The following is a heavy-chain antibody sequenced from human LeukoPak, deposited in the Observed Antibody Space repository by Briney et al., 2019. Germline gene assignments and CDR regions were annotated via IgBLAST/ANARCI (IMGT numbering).Heavy chain of an antibody. D-gene: IGHD6-19*01. J-gene: IGHJ4*02. CDR2: IYSGGST. V-gene: IGHV3-53*01. CDR3: ARESDTSGWSFDY. CDR1: GFTVSSNY. Sequence: GGSLRLSCAASGFTVSSNYMSWVRQAPGKGLEWVSVIYSGGSTYYADSVKGRFTISRDNSKKTLYLQMNSLRAEDTAVYYCARESDTSGWSFDYWGQGTLVTVSS.